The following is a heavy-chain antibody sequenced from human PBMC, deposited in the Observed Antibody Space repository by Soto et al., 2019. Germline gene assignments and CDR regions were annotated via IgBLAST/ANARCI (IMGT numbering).Heavy chain of an antibody. J-gene: IGHJ6*04. D-gene: IGHD6-13*01. CDR3: AGSTSSWGV. Sequence: EVQVVESGGGLVQPGGSLRLSCVASGFTSSNYWMNWVRQAPGKGLEWVANIKQDGSEKNYVDSVKGRFTISRDNANNSLYLQMNSLRAEDTAVYYCAGSTSSWGVWGKGTTVTVSS. CDR2: IKQDGSEK. V-gene: IGHV3-7*01. CDR1: GFTSSNYW.